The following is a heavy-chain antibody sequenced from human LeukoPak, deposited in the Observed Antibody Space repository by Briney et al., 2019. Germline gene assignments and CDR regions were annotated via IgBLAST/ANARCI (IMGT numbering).Heavy chain of an antibody. CDR2: INSKSGGA. V-gene: IGHV1-2*02. CDR1: GYTFTGYY. D-gene: IGHD6-13*01. J-gene: IGHJ4*02. CDR3: ARAFIANYFDY. Sequence: ASVKVSCKASGYTFTGYYMHRVRQAPGQGLEWMGWINSKSGGANYAEKFRGRVTMTRDTSISTAYLELSSLRSDDAAVYFCARAFIANYFDYWGQGTLITVSS.